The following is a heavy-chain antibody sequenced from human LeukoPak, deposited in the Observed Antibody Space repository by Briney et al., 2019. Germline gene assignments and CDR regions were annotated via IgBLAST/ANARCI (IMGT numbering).Heavy chain of an antibody. Sequence: ASETLSLTCAVYGGSFSGYYWSWIRQPPGKGLEWIGEINHSGSTNYNPSLKSRVTISVDTSKNQFSQKLSSVTAADTAVYYCARGWSRPYYYDSSGPPGRYYYMDVWGKGTTVTVSS. V-gene: IGHV4-34*01. CDR3: ARGWSRPYYYDSSGPPGRYYYMDV. J-gene: IGHJ6*03. CDR2: INHSGST. D-gene: IGHD3-22*01. CDR1: GGSFSGYY.